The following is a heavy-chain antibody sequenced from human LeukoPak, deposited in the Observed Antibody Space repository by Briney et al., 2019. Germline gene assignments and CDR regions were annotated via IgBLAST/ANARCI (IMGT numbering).Heavy chain of an antibody. V-gene: IGHV4-61*02. CDR1: GGSVSSDNSY. Sequence: SETLSLTCTVSGGSVSSDNSYWNWIRQPAGKGLEWIGRIYADGSSTYNPSLRSRVTISVDSSKNQFSLRLTSMTAADTAVYYCATGYYYRVWGEGTLVTVSS. J-gene: IGHJ4*02. D-gene: IGHD3-10*01. CDR3: ATGYYYRV. CDR2: IYADGSS.